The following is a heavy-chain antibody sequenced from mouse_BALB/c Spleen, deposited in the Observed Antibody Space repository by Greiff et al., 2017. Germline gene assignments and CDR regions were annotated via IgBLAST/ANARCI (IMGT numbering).Heavy chain of an antibody. J-gene: IGHJ3*01. CDR2: INPSNGGT. CDR3: TRGGYYGYLFAY. CDR1: GYTFTSYY. Sequence: SGAELVKPGASVKLSCKASGYTFTSYYMYWVKQRPGQGLEWIGEINPSNGGTNFNEKFKSKATLTVDKSSSTAYMQLSSLTSEDSAVYYCTRGGYYGYLFAYWGQGTLVTVSA. V-gene: IGHV1S81*02. D-gene: IGHD1-2*01.